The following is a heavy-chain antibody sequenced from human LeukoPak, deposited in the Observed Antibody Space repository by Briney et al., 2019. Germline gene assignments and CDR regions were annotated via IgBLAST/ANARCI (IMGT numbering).Heavy chain of an antibody. V-gene: IGHV4-31*03. J-gene: IGHJ3*02. Sequence: SQTLSLTCTVSGGSISSGGYYWSWIRQHPGKGLEWIGYIYYSGSTYYNPSLKSRVTISVDTSKNEFSLKLSSVTAADTAVYYCARQDPAPLSAFDIWGQGTMVTVSS. CDR2: IYYSGST. CDR1: GGSISSGGYY. CDR3: ARQDPAPLSAFDI.